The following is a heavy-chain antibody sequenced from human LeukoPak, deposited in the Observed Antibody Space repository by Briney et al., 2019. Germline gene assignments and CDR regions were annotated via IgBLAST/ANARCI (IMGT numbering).Heavy chain of an antibody. V-gene: IGHV4-4*07. CDR1: GGSISSYY. CDR3: ARERADYYGSGSHYRVWFDP. CDR2: IYSSGRT. Sequence: KSSETLSLTCTVSGGSISSYYWSWIREPAGKGLECIGHIYSSGRTNYNPSRKSRVTMSVDTSKNQFSLKLSYVTAADTAVYYCARERADYYGSGSHYRVWFDPWGQGTLVTVSS. D-gene: IGHD3-10*01. J-gene: IGHJ5*02.